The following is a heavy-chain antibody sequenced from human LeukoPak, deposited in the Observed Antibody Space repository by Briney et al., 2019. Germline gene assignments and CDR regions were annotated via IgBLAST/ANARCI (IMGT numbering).Heavy chain of an antibody. CDR3: AREGPIVGATHLVDY. D-gene: IGHD1-26*01. V-gene: IGHV1-2*02. CDR1: GYTFTDYY. Sequence: ASVKVSCKASGYTFTDYYMHWVRQAPGQGLEWMGWINPNSGGTNYAQKFQGRATMTRDTSISTAYMELSRLRSDDMAVYYCAREGPIVGATHLVDYWGQGTLVTVSS. CDR2: INPNSGGT. J-gene: IGHJ4*02.